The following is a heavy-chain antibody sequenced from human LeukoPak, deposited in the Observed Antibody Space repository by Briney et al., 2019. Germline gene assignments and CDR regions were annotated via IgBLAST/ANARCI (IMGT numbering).Heavy chain of an antibody. J-gene: IGHJ4*02. CDR3: ARRGPRDGYNRAIGY. Sequence: GASVKVSCKASGYTFTGYYMHWVRQAPGQGLEWMGWINPNSGGTNYAQKFQGRVTMTRDTSISTAYMELSRLRSDDTAVYYCARRGPRDGYNRAIGYWGQGTLVTVSS. V-gene: IGHV1-2*02. CDR1: GYTFTGYY. D-gene: IGHD5-24*01. CDR2: INPNSGGT.